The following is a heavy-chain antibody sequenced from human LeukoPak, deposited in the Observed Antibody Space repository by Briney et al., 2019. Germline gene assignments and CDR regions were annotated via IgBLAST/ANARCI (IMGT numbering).Heavy chain of an antibody. CDR1: GFTFSSYS. CDR3: ARVGGFGRTGYCSDY. V-gene: IGHV3-21*01. J-gene: IGHJ4*02. D-gene: IGHD3-9*01. CDR2: ISSGNTYI. Sequence: GGSLRLSCAASGFTFSSYSMNWVRQAPGKGLEWVASISSGNTYIFYADSVKGRFNVSRDNAKNSLYLQMDSLRVEDTAVYYCARVGGFGRTGYCSDYWGQGTLLVVSP.